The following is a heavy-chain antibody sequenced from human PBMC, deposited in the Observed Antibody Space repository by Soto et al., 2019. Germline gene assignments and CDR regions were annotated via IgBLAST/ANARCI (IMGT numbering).Heavy chain of an antibody. J-gene: IGHJ3*02. V-gene: IGHV1-46*02. CDR1: GDTFNTYY. Sequence: ASVKVYCKASGDTFNTYYRQWVRQAPGQGLEWMGMINPTSDYTNYAQKFQGRVTLTTDTSTSTVYMELSSLRSEDMAMYSCASDGPAITAFDIWGHGTMVPVSS. CDR3: ASDGPAITAFDI. CDR2: INPTSDYT. D-gene: IGHD2-2*01.